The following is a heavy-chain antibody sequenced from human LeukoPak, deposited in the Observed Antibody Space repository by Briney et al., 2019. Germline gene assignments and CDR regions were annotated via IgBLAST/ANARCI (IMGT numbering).Heavy chain of an antibody. Sequence: ASVKVSCKTSGYTFTGYYMHWVRQAPGQGLEWMGWINPNSGGTNYAQKFQGRVTMTRDTSITTAYMELSGLRSDDTAVYYCARRTVTRDWYFDLWGRGTLVTVSS. J-gene: IGHJ2*01. CDR3: ARRTVTRDWYFDL. D-gene: IGHD4-17*01. CDR1: GYTFTGYY. V-gene: IGHV1-2*02. CDR2: INPNSGGT.